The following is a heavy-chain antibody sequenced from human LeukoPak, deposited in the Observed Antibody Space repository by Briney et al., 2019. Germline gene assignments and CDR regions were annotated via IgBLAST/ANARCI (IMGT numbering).Heavy chain of an antibody. CDR1: GLTFSNYA. Sequence: PGGSLRLSCAAPGLTFSNYAMTWVRQAPGKGLEWVSSIRGDGGGAVYTDSVKGRFTTSRDNSKNMLYLQMNSLRAEGTALYYCTKDPNGDYIGAFDPWGQGTLDTVSS. D-gene: IGHD4-17*01. CDR2: IRGDGGGA. J-gene: IGHJ5*02. CDR3: TKDPNGDYIGAFDP. V-gene: IGHV3-23*01.